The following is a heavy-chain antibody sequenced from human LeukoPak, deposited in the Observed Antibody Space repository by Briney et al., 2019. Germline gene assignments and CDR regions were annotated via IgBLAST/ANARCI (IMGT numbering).Heavy chain of an antibody. J-gene: IGHJ4*02. D-gene: IGHD3-3*01. CDR1: GYTFTGYY. Sequence: ASVTVSCKASGYTFTGYYMHWVRQAPGQGLEWMGWINPNSGGTNYAQKFQGRVTMTRDTSISTAYMELSRLRSDDTAVYYCATTIFGVVTNDYWGQGTLVTVSS. CDR3: ATTIFGVVTNDY. V-gene: IGHV1-2*02. CDR2: INPNSGGT.